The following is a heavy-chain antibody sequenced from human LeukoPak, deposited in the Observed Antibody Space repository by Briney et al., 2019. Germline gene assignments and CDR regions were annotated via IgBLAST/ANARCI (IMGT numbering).Heavy chain of an antibody. CDR3: ARATSSYYYMDV. J-gene: IGHJ6*03. V-gene: IGHV1-46*01. CDR1: EYTFTSYY. Sequence: ASVKVSCKASEYTFTSYYMHWVRQAPGQGLEWMGIINPSGGSTSYAQKFQGRVTMTRDMSTSTVYMELSSLRSEDTAVYYCARATSSYYYMDVWGKGTTVTVSS. CDR2: INPSGGST.